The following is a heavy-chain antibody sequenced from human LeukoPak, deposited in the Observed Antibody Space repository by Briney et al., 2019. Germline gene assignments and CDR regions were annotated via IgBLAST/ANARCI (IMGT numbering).Heavy chain of an antibody. V-gene: IGHV3-7*01. CDR1: GFTFSSYR. J-gene: IGHJ4*02. Sequence: GGSLRLSCAASGFTFSSYRMSWVRQAPGKGLEWVANIKQDGSEKYYVDSVKGRFTISRDNAKNSLYLQMNSLRAEDTAVYYCARDPPRKPVDYWGQGTLVTVSS. CDR2: IKQDGSEK. CDR3: ARDPPRKPVDY.